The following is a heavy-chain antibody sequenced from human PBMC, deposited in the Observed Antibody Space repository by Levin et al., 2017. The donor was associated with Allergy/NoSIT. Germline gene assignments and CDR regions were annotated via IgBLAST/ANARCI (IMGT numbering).Heavy chain of an antibody. CDR1: GFTFNNAW. J-gene: IGHJ5*01. CDR2: IKSKTDGGTI. Sequence: GGSLRLSCVGSGFTFNNAWMNWVRQAPGKGLEWVGRIKSKTDGGTIDYAAPVKGRFTISRDDSKSTLYLQMNSLKTDDTARYYCTTEDDYGAYLNCFESWGQGTLVTVSS. D-gene: IGHD4-17*01. CDR3: TTEDDYGAYLNCFES. V-gene: IGHV3-15*07.